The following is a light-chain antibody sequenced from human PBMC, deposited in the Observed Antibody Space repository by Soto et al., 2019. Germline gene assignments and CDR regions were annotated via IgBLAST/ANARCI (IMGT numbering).Light chain of an antibody. CDR3: LLSYRGAGEV. J-gene: IGLJ2*01. CDR2: DTS. V-gene: IGLV7-46*01. CDR1: TGAVTSGHY. Sequence: QAVVTQKPSLTVSPGGTVTLTCGSSTGAVTSGHYPYWFQQKPGQAPRTLIYDTSNKHSWTPARFSGSLLGGKATLTLSGAQPEDEADYYCLLSYRGAGEVFGGGTKLTVL.